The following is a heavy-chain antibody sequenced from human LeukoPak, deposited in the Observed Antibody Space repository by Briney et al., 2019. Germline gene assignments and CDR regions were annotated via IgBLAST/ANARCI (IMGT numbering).Heavy chain of an antibody. V-gene: IGHV4-59*01. D-gene: IGHD2-2*02. Sequence: PSETLSLTCTVSGGSISSYYWSWIRQPPGKGLEWIGYIYYSGSTNYNPSLKSRVTISVDTSKNQFSLKLSSVTAADTAVYYCARGKLYCSSTSCYTDAFDIWGQGTMVTVSS. J-gene: IGHJ3*02. CDR3: ARGKLYCSSTSCYTDAFDI. CDR1: GGSISSYY. CDR2: IYYSGST.